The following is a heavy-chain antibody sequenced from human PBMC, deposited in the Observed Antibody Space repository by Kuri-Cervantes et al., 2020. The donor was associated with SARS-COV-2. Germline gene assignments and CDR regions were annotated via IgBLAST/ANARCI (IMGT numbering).Heavy chain of an antibody. CDR3: ARGRYDVTMVVVVVTAASSYFDL. V-gene: IGHV4-34*01. J-gene: IGHJ2*01. D-gene: IGHD2-21*01. CDR1: GGSSSDDK. CDR2: ITESGST. Sequence: SETLSLTCAVYGGSSSDDKWSWIRQAPGKGLEWVGEITESGSTNYNPSLKGRVSMSVDTSKKQFSLKLTPVTAADTAIYYCARGRYDVTMVVVVVTAASSYFDLWGRGTLVTVSS.